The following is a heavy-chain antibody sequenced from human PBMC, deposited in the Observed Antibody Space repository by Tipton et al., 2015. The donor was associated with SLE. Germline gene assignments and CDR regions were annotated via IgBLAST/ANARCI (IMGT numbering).Heavy chain of an antibody. Sequence: SLRLSCAASGFTFNNAWMSWVRQAPGKGLEWVGRIKSETDGGTIHYAAPVKGGFTISRDDSKNTLYLQMNSLKTDDTAVYYCITSIIRYNADYYYYYGMDVWGQGTTVTVSS. V-gene: IGHV3-15*01. D-gene: IGHD1-14*01. J-gene: IGHJ6*02. CDR2: IKSETDGGTI. CDR3: ITSIIRYNADYYYYYGMDV. CDR1: GFTFNNAW.